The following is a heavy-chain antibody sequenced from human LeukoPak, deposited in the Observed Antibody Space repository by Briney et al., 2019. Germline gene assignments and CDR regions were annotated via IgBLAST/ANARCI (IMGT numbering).Heavy chain of an antibody. CDR1: GYTFTSYA. J-gene: IGHJ4*02. CDR3: ARTNILTGYYPPASLLGMDV. V-gene: IGHV1-3*01. D-gene: IGHD3-9*01. CDR2: INAGNGNT. Sequence: ASVKVSCKASGYTFTSYAMHWVRQAPGQRLEWMGWINAGNGNTKYSQKFQGRVTITRDTSASTAYMELSSLRSEDTAVYYCARTNILTGYYPPASLLGMDVWGQGTLVTVSS.